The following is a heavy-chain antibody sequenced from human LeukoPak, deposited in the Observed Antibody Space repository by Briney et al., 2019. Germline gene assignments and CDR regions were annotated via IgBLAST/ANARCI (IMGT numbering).Heavy chain of an antibody. J-gene: IGHJ1*01. CDR2: IISNGGST. CDR1: GFTFSTYG. Sequence: TGGSLRLSCSASGFTFSTYGMHWVRQAPGKGLEYVSSIISNGGSTYYVDSVKGRFTISRDNSKNMLYLQMNSLRPEDTAIYYCSEHILVHWGQGTLVTVST. CDR3: SEHILVH. D-gene: IGHD2-21*01. V-gene: IGHV3-64*04.